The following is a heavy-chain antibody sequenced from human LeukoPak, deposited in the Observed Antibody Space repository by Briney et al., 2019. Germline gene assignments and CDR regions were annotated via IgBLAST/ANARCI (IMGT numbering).Heavy chain of an antibody. V-gene: IGHV3-9*01. D-gene: IGHD3-9*01. CDR3: GKARYFDWPKSFFDY. Sequence: GGSLRLSCAASGFTFDDYAMHWVRQAPGKGLEWVSGISWNSGSIGYADSVKGRFTISRDNAKNSLYVQMNSLRAEDTALYYCGKARYFDWPKSFFDYWGQGTLVTVSS. J-gene: IGHJ4*02. CDR2: ISWNSGSI. CDR1: GFTFDDYA.